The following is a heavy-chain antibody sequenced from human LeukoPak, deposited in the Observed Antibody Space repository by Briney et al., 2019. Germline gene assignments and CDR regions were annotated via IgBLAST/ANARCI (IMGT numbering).Heavy chain of an antibody. D-gene: IGHD6-6*01. Sequence: KTSETLSLTCTVSGGSISSSSHYWGWIRQPPGKGLEWIGSIYYSGSTYYNPSLESRVIISVDTSKNQFSLKVSSVTAADTAVYYCARRGASSSEEYWGQGTLVIVSS. CDR1: GGSISSSSHY. V-gene: IGHV4-39*01. J-gene: IGHJ4*02. CDR3: ARRGASSSEEY. CDR2: IYYSGST.